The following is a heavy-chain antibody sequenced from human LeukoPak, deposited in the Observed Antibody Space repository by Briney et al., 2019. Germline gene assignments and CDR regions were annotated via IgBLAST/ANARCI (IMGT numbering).Heavy chain of an antibody. V-gene: IGHV3-48*03. CDR1: GFTFSSYE. D-gene: IGHD3-9*01. Sequence: GGSLRLSCAACGFTFSSYEMNWVRQAPGKGLEWVSYISSSGSTIYYADSVKGRFTISRDNAKNSLYLQMNSLRAEDTAVYYCASSSYDILTGYQRAFDYWGQGTLVTVSS. CDR2: ISSSGSTI. J-gene: IGHJ4*02. CDR3: ASSSYDILTGYQRAFDY.